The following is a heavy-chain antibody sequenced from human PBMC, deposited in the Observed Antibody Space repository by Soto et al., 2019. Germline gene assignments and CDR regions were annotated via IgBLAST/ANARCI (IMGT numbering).Heavy chain of an antibody. CDR2: IHHSGST. CDR1: GGSISSYY. J-gene: IGHJ6*02. Sequence: SETLFLTCTVSGGSISSYYWSWIRQPPGKGLEWIGYIHHSGSTNYNPSLKSRVTISVDTSKNQFSLKLSSVTAADTAVYYCARDGGYCSSTSCYPLGYYGMDVWGQGTTVTVSS. D-gene: IGHD2-2*01. CDR3: ARDGGYCSSTSCYPLGYYGMDV. V-gene: IGHV4-59*01.